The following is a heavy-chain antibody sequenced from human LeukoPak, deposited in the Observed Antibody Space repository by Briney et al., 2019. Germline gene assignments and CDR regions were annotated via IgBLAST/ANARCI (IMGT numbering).Heavy chain of an antibody. Sequence: SETLSLTCTVSGGSISDGFSYWGWIRQSPGKGLEWIGSINYGGTTYYNPSLKGRIIISVEQSKNQFSLKATSVTAADTAVYYCAIRGRLGVTIFDLWGQGTLVTVSS. CDR1: GGSISDGFSY. D-gene: IGHD3-3*01. J-gene: IGHJ4*02. CDR2: INYGGTT. CDR3: AIRGRLGVTIFDL. V-gene: IGHV4-39*01.